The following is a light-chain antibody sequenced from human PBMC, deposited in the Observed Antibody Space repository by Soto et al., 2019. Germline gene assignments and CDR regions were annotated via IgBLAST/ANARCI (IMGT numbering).Light chain of an antibody. Sequence: QSVLTQPRSVSGSPGQSVTISCTGTNNDVGFYNYVSWYQQQLGKAPKLLIYDVNKRPSGVPPRFSGSKSANTASLTISGLQADDEADYYCNSYAGGLVLFGGGTKLTVL. V-gene: IGLV2-11*01. CDR3: NSYAGGLVL. J-gene: IGLJ2*01. CDR1: NNDVGFYNY. CDR2: DVN.